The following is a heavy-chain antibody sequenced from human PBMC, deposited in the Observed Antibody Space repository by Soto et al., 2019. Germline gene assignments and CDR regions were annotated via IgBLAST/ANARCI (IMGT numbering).Heavy chain of an antibody. CDR1: GGSISSGGYY. V-gene: IGHV4-31*03. J-gene: IGHJ5*02. D-gene: IGHD2-15*01. CDR2: IYYSGST. Sequence: SETLSLTCTVSGGSISSGGYYWSWIRQHPGKGLEWIGYIYYSGSTYYNQSLKSRVTISVDTSKNQFSLKLSSVTAADTAVYYCARGGYCSGGSCRPGRFDPWGQGTLVTVS. CDR3: ARGGYCSGGSCRPGRFDP.